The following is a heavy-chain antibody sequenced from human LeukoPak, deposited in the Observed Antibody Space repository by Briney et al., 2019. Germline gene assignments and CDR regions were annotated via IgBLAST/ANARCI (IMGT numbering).Heavy chain of an antibody. V-gene: IGHV5-10-1*01. J-gene: IGHJ4*02. Sequence: PGESLKISCKGSGYSFTSYWISWVRQMPGKGLEWMGRIDPSDSYTNYSPSFQGHVTISADKSISTAYLQWNSLKASDTAFYYCARAHTTGWSGDYWGQGTLVTVSS. CDR1: GYSFTSYW. CDR2: IDPSDSYT. CDR3: ARAHTTGWSGDY. D-gene: IGHD6-19*01.